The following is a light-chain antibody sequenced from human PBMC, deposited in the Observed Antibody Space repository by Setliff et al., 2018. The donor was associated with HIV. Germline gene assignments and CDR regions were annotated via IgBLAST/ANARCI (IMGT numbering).Light chain of an antibody. Sequence: QSVLTQPPSASGSLGQSVTISCTGTSSDVGGYNYVSWYQQHPGKAPKLMIYEVSKWPSGVPDRFSGSKSGNTASLTVSELQAEDEAGYYCSSYGGSYSHVVFGGGT. CDR1: SSDVGGYNY. J-gene: IGLJ2*01. CDR3: SSYGGSYSHVV. CDR2: EVS. V-gene: IGLV2-8*01.